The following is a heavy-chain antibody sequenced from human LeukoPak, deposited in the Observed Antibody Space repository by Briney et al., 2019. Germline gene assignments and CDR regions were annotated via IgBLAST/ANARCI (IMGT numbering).Heavy chain of an antibody. D-gene: IGHD5-18*01. V-gene: IGHV4-4*02. CDR1: GLTLSNYW. CDR3: ARVSGYSYGWYYFDY. J-gene: IGHJ4*02. CDR2: IYHSGST. Sequence: GSLRLSCAASGLTLSNYWMNWVRQPPGKGLEWIGEIYHSGSTNYNPSLKSRVTISVDTSKNHFSLKLSSVTAADTAVYYCARVSGYSYGWYYFDYWGQGTLVTVSS.